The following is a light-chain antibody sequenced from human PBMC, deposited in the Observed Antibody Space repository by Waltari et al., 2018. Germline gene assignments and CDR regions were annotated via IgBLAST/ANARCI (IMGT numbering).Light chain of an antibody. CDR1: SSNIGSNS. CDR3: AAWDDSLNGLV. J-gene: IGLJ3*02. CDR2: RDN. V-gene: IGLV1-44*01. Sequence: QSVLTQTLPASGTPGQTVTISCSGSSSNIGSNSVNWSQQLPGTAPKLLIYRDNQRPSGVPDRFSGSKSGTSASLAISGLQSDDEADYYCAAWDDSLNGLVFGGGTQLTVL.